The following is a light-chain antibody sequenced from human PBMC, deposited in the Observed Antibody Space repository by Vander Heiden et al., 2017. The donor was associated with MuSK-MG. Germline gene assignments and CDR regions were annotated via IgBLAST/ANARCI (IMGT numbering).Light chain of an antibody. V-gene: IGKV3-11*01. CDR3: QQRSNWPPTT. J-gene: IGKJ2*01. CDR2: DAS. Sequence: EIVFTQSPATLSLSPGDSATLSCRASQSVSSYLAWYQQKPGQAPRLLIYDASNRATGIPARFSGSGYGTDFTLTISSREPEDFAVYYCQQRSNWPPTTFGQGTKLEIK. CDR1: QSVSSY.